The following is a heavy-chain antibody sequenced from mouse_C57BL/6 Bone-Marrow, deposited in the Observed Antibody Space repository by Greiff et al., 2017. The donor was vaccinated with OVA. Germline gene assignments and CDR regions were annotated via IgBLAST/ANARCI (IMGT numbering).Heavy chain of an antibody. Sequence: EVKVVESGGGLVKPGGSLKLSCAASGFTFSSYTMSWVRQTPEKRLEWVATISGGGGNTYYPVSVKGRFTISRDNAKNTLYLQMSSLRSEDTALYYCARHAHYYGSSFPFAYWGQGTLVTVSA. D-gene: IGHD1-1*01. V-gene: IGHV5-9*01. CDR1: GFTFSSYT. CDR3: ARHAHYYGSSFPFAY. CDR2: ISGGGGNT. J-gene: IGHJ3*01.